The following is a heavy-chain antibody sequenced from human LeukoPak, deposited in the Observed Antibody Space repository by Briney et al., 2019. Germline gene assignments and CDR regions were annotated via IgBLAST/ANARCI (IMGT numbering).Heavy chain of an antibody. Sequence: NRGESLQISCQGSGSRFTSYWIGWVRQMPGKGLEWMGIIYPGDSDTRYSPSFQGQVTISADKSISAAYLQWSSLKASDTAMYYCARHQGSLAIAGTSDYWGQGTLVTVSS. CDR3: ARHQGSLAIAGTSDY. CDR1: GSRFTSYW. D-gene: IGHD1-14*01. J-gene: IGHJ4*02. CDR2: IYPGDSDT. V-gene: IGHV5-51*01.